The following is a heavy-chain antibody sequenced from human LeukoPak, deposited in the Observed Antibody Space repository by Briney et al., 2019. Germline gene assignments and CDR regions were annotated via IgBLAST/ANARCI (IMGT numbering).Heavy chain of an antibody. CDR3: ARDTSILGYDY. J-gene: IGHJ4*02. V-gene: IGHV4-39*07. Sequence: SETLSLTCTVSGGSISSSSYYWGWIRQPPGKGLEWIGSIYYSGSTYYNPSLKSRVTISVDTSKNQFSLKLSSVTAADTAVYYCARDTSILGYDYWGQGTLVTVSS. CDR2: IYYSGST. CDR1: GGSISSSSYY. D-gene: IGHD2-21*01.